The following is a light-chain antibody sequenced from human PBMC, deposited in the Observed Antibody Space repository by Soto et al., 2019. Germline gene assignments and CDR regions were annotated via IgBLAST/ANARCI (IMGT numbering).Light chain of an antibody. Sequence: DIVMTQSPLSLPVTPGEPASISCRSSQSLLHSNGYNYLDWYLQKPGQSPQLLIYLGSNRASGVPVRFSGSGSGTDFTLKISRVEAEDVGVYYCMQPLQSWTFGQGTKVEIK. CDR2: LGS. CDR1: QSLLHSNGYNY. CDR3: MQPLQSWT. V-gene: IGKV2-28*01. J-gene: IGKJ1*01.